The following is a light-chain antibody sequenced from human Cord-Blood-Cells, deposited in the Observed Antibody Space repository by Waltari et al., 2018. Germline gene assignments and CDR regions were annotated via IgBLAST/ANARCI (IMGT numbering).Light chain of an antibody. CDR3: CSYAGSSTFVV. CDR2: EGS. J-gene: IGLJ2*01. Sequence: QSALTYPASVSGSPGQSITIPCTGTSSDVGSYNLVSWYQQHPGKAPKLMIYEGSMRPSGVSNRFSGSKSGNTASLTISGLQAEDEADYYCCSYAGSSTFVVFGGGTKLTVL. V-gene: IGLV2-23*03. CDR1: SSDVGSYNL.